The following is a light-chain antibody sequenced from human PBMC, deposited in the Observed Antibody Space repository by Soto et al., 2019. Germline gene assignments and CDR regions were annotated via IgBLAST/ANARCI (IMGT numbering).Light chain of an antibody. Sequence: QSALTQPASVSGSPGQSITISCTGTSSDVGTYNLVSWYQQHPGKAPKLIIYEGNKRPSGVSDRFSGSRSGNTASLTISGLQAEDEADYHCCSYAGSSPYVYGTGTKVTVL. CDR1: SSDVGTYNL. V-gene: IGLV2-23*01. CDR2: EGN. J-gene: IGLJ1*01. CDR3: CSYAGSSPYV.